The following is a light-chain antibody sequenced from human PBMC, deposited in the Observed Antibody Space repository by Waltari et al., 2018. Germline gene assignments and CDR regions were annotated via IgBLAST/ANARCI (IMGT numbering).Light chain of an antibody. CDR3: SSYTSSFSSLYV. Sequence: QSALTQPASVSGSPGQSITISCTGTSSDVGGFNYVSWYQQHPGKAPKLLIYDVSDRPSGVSYRFAGPKSGSTASLTISGLQSDDEADYYCSSYTSSFSSLYVFGTGTRVTVL. CDR1: SSDVGGFNY. CDR2: DVS. V-gene: IGLV2-14*03. J-gene: IGLJ1*01.